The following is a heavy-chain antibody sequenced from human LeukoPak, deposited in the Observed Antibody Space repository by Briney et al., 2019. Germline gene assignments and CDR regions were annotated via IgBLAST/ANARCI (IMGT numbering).Heavy chain of an antibody. Sequence: PSETLSLTCTVSGGSISLHYWSWIRQPPGKGLEWIGEINHSGSTNYNPSLKSRVTISVDTSKNQFSLKLSSVTAADTAVYYCARGAKGYCSSTSCYRYYFDYWGQGTLVTVSS. J-gene: IGHJ4*02. V-gene: IGHV4-34*01. CDR2: INHSGST. CDR3: ARGAKGYCSSTSCYRYYFDY. CDR1: GGSISLHY. D-gene: IGHD2-2*01.